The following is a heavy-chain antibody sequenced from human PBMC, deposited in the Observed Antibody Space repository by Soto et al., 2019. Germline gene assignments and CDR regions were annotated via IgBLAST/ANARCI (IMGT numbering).Heavy chain of an antibody. D-gene: IGHD6-13*01. Sequence: PSETLSLTCTVSGGSINSYYWSWIRQPPGKGLEWIGYVFYSGSTNYNPSLKSRVTISVDTSNNQFSLALISVTAADTAVYYCVRHNSSWSTFDYWAQGTLVPVSS. CDR3: VRHNSSWSTFDY. CDR1: GGSINSYY. CDR2: VFYSGST. J-gene: IGHJ4*02. V-gene: IGHV4-59*08.